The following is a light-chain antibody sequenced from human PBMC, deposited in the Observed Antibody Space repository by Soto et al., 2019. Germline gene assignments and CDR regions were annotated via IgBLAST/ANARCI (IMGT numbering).Light chain of an antibody. CDR2: DAS. J-gene: IGKJ1*01. Sequence: DIQMTQSPSTLSASIGDRVTITCRASESIRTWLAWYQHKPGKAPKFLIYDASSLESGVPSRFSGSGSGTEFTLTISNLQPDDFGTYFCQQYNNYPRTFGQGTKVEIK. CDR3: QQYNNYPRT. V-gene: IGKV1-5*01. CDR1: ESIRTW.